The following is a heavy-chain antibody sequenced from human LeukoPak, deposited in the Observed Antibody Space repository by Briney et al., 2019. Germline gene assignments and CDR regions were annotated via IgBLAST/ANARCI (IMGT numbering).Heavy chain of an antibody. Sequence: GGSLRLSCAASGFTFSSYAMSWVPQAPGKGLEWVSAISGSGGSTYYADSVKGRFTISRDNSKNTLYLQMNSLRAEDTAVYYCAKYTGRVVITTGKDYWGQGTLVTVFS. CDR2: ISGSGGST. CDR3: AKYTGRVVITTGKDY. J-gene: IGHJ4*02. V-gene: IGHV3-23*01. D-gene: IGHD3-22*01. CDR1: GFTFSSYA.